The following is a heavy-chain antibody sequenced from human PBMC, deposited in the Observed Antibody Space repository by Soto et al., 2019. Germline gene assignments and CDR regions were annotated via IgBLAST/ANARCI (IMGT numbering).Heavy chain of an antibody. CDR1: GYTFTSYG. CDR3: ARVWVGTTFAYYYGMDV. J-gene: IGHJ6*02. D-gene: IGHD1-26*01. V-gene: IGHV1-18*01. Sequence: QVKLVQSGAEVKKPGASVKVSCKASGYTFTSYGINWVRQAPGQGLEWMGWISAYNGNTNYAQKLQGRVTRTTDTSTSTAYIELRSLRSDDTAVYYCARVWVGTTFAYYYGMDVWGQGTTVTVSS. CDR2: ISAYNGNT.